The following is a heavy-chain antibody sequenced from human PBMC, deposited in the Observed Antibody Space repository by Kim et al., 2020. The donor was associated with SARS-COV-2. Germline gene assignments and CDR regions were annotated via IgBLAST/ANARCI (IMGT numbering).Heavy chain of an antibody. V-gene: IGHV3-23*01. J-gene: IGHJ1*01. CDR1: GFTFFNYA. CDR2: ISGSGGST. CDR3: AKFGGDIAVAVEYFQH. Sequence: GGSLRLSCAASGFTFFNYAMGWVRQAPGKGLEWVSVISGSGGSTYYADSVKGRFTISRDNSKNTLYLQMNSLRADDTAVYFCAKFGGDIAVAVEYFQHWGQGTLVTVSS. D-gene: IGHD6-19*01.